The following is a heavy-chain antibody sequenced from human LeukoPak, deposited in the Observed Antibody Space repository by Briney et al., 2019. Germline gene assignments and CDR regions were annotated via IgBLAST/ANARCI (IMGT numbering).Heavy chain of an antibody. J-gene: IGHJ4*02. D-gene: IGHD6-13*01. CDR3: ARDPPGEQQLAFDF. Sequence: SETLSLTCTVSGGSISSYYWSWIRQPPGKGLEWIGYIYYSGSTNYNPSLKSRVTISVDTSKNQFSLELSSVTAADTAVYFCARDPPGEQQLAFDFWGQGTLVTVSS. CDR1: GGSISSYY. V-gene: IGHV4-59*01. CDR2: IYYSGST.